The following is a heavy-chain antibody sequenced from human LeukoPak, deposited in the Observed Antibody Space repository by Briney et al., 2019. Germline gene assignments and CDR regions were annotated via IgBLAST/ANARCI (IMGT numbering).Heavy chain of an antibody. CDR3: ARVRSSGWGKGFDY. CDR1: GGSISSSSYY. V-gene: IGHV4-39*07. Sequence: SETLSLTCTVSGGSISSSSYYWGWIRQPPGKGLEWIGSIYYSGSTYYNPSLKSRVTISVDTSKNQFSLKPSSVTAADTAMYYCARVRSSGWGKGFDYWGQGTLVTVSS. J-gene: IGHJ4*02. D-gene: IGHD6-19*01. CDR2: IYYSGST.